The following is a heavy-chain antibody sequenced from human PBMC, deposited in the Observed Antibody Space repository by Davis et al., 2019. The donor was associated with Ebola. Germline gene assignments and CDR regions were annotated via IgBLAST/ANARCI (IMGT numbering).Heavy chain of an antibody. Sequence: GESLKISCAASGFTVSSYSMNWVRQAPGKGLEWVSSISRSSRYISYADLGKGRFTISRDNAKNSLYLQMNSLRAEDTAIYYCVRVSRNIATGWYRFDAFDIWGQGTLVTVSS. CDR3: VRVSRNIATGWYRFDAFDI. V-gene: IGHV3-21*01. CDR2: ISRSSRYI. CDR1: GFTVSSYS. J-gene: IGHJ3*02. D-gene: IGHD6-19*01.